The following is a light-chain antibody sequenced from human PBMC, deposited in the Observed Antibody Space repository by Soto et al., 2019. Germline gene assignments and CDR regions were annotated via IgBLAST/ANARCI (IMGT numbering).Light chain of an antibody. CDR1: QNIDKF. V-gene: IGKV1-39*01. CDR2: ATS. Sequence: DIQMTQSPSSLSASVGDRVTITCWASQNIDKFLNWYQQKPGKAPKLLLFATSNLEGGVPSRFSGSGSGTEFTLTIGSLQPEDFATYYCQQSYSTVLTFGGGTKVEI. J-gene: IGKJ4*01. CDR3: QQSYSTVLT.